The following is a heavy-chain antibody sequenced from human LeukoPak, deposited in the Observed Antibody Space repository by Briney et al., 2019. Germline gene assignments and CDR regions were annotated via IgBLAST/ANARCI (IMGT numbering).Heavy chain of an antibody. CDR2: IKQDGSEK. J-gene: IGHJ5*02. CDR3: ARDDCSSISCYHNWFDP. Sequence: GGSLRLSCAASGFTFSSYWMSWVRQAPGRGLEWVANIKQDGSEKYYVDSVKGRFTISRDNAKNSLYLQMNSLRAEDTAVYYCARDDCSSISCYHNWFDPWGQGTLSPSPQ. CDR1: GFTFSSYW. D-gene: IGHD2-2*01. V-gene: IGHV3-7*01.